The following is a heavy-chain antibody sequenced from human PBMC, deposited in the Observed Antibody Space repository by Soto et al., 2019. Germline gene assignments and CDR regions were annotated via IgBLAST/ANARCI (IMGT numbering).Heavy chain of an antibody. CDR3: ARARRVATFRSYYMDV. V-gene: IGHV4-34*01. CDR1: GGSFSGYY. D-gene: IGHD5-12*01. Sequence: SETLSLTCAVYGGSFSGYYWSWIRQPPGKGLEWIGEINHSGSTNYNPSLKSRVTISVDTSKNQFSLKLSSVTAADTAVYYCARARRVATFRSYYMDVWGKGTTVTVSS. CDR2: INHSGST. J-gene: IGHJ6*03.